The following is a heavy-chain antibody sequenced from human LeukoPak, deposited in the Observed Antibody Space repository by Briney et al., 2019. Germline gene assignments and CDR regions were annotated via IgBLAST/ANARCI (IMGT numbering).Heavy chain of an antibody. V-gene: IGHV1-18*01. J-gene: IGHJ6*02. CDR3: ARDLGCSSTSCYTTALYYYYYYGMDV. CDR1: GYTFTSYG. Sequence: ASVKVSCKASGYTFTSYGIRWVRQAPGQGLEWMGWISAYNGNTNYAQKLQGRVTMTTDTSTSTAYMELRSLRSDDTAVYYCARDLGCSSTSCYTTALYYYYYYGMDVWGQGTTVTVSS. D-gene: IGHD2-2*02. CDR2: ISAYNGNT.